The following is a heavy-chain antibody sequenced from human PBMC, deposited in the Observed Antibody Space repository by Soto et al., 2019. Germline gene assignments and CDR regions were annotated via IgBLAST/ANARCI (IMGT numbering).Heavy chain of an antibody. CDR1: GFTFSSYS. CDR2: ISSSSSYI. J-gene: IGHJ6*02. V-gene: IGHV3-21*01. D-gene: IGHD1-7*01. CDR3: ARVLELPHYDYYGMDV. Sequence: EVQLVESGGGLVKPGGSLRLSCAASGFTFSSYSMNWVRQAPGKGLEWVSSISSSSSYIYYADSVKGRFTISRDNAKNSLYLQMNSVRAEDTAVYYCARVLELPHYDYYGMDVWGQGTTVTVSS.